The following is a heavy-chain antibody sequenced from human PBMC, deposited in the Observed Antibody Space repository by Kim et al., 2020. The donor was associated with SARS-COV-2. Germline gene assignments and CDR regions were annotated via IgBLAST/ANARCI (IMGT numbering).Heavy chain of an antibody. CDR3: ARGPGGIGMDV. J-gene: IGHJ6*02. CDR2: T. Sequence: TNSNASLKSRFSISVDKSKNQFSLKLSSVTAADTAVYYCARGPGGIGMDVWGQGTTVTVSS. D-gene: IGHD1-20*01. V-gene: IGHV4-59*09.